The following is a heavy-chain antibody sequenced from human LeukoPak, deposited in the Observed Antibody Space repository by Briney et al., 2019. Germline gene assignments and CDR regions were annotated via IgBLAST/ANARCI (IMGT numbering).Heavy chain of an antibody. CDR2: INHNSSGT. CDR3: ARKYLDWNDVGGY. V-gene: IGHV1-2*02. CDR1: GYTFTSYG. J-gene: IGHJ4*02. Sequence: GASVKVSCKASGYTFTSYGISWVRQAPAQGLEGMGWINHNSSGTNYEQKFPGRVTMTRATSISTAYKEMSRMRSDDAAVYYCARKYLDWNDVGGYWGQGTLVTVSS. D-gene: IGHD1-1*01.